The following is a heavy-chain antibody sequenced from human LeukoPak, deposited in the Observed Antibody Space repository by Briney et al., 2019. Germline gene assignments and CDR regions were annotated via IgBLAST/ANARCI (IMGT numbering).Heavy chain of an antibody. D-gene: IGHD3-3*01. CDR1: GLSFSSYT. CDR3: ARELYYDFWSGYYPHFDY. V-gene: IGHV3-30-3*01. Sequence: GGSLRLSCAPSGLSFSSYTIHWVRQAPGKGLEWVAVISYDGSNKYYADSVKGRFTISRDNSKNTLYLQMNSLRAEDTAVYYCARELYYDFWSGYYPHFDYWGQGTLVTVSS. J-gene: IGHJ4*02. CDR2: ISYDGSNK.